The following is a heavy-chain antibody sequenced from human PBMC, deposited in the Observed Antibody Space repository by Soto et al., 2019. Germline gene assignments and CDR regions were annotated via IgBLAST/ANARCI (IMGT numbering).Heavy chain of an antibody. D-gene: IGHD2-2*01. V-gene: IGHV3-30*18. CDR1: GFTFNTYG. J-gene: IGHJ6*02. Sequence: TVGSLRLSCAASGFTFNTYGMHWVRQAPGKGLEWVAVISYDGSEKYYVDSVKGRFTISKDNSKNTLYLQMNSLRAEDTAVYYCAKDMNCSSTSCSPSYYYYGMDVWGQGTTVTVSS. CDR3: AKDMNCSSTSCSPSYYYYGMDV. CDR2: ISYDGSEK.